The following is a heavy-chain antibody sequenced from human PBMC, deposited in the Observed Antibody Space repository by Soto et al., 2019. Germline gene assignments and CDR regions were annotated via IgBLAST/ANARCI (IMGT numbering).Heavy chain of an antibody. CDR1: GFSVSRNY. CDR3: ARVPGRL. D-gene: IGHD3-10*01. CDR2: VYSGGAT. V-gene: IGHV3-53*02. J-gene: IGHJ4*02. Sequence: QLVETGGGLIQPGTSLTLSCAASGFSVSRNYMTWVRQAPGKGLEWVSFVYSGGATFYADFVMGRFIVSRDASQNTMYPQMTNLRAEDTAVYYCARVPGRLWGRGTLVTVAS.